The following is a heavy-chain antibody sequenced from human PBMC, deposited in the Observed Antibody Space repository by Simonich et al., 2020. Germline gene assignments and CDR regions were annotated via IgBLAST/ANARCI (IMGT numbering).Heavy chain of an antibody. V-gene: IGHV3-23*04. D-gene: IGHD4-17*01. J-gene: IGHJ2*01. Sequence: EVQLVESGGGLVQPGGSLRLSCAASGFTFSSYWMHGVRQAPGKGLVWVSAIRGSGGSTYYSDSVKGRFTISRDNSKNTLYLQMNSLRAEDTAVYYCAKDIGTVTTEWYFDLWGRGTLVTVSS. CDR2: IRGSGGST. CDR3: AKDIGTVTTEWYFDL. CDR1: GFTFSSYW.